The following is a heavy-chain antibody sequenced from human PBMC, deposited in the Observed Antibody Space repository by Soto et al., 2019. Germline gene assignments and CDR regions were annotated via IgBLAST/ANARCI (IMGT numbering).Heavy chain of an antibody. CDR3: AMRTVFRPLDC. CDR2: IAYRART. CDR1: GGSVRSANYY. V-gene: IGHV4-61*01. J-gene: IGHJ4*02. Sequence: QVQLQESGPGLVKPSETLSLTCTVSGGSVRSANYYWIWIRQPPGKGLEYIGYIAYRARTNYNHSLQSRVTMSVDTSKNQFSLMVASMTAADMAVYWCAMRTVFRPLDCWGQGTLVTVSS.